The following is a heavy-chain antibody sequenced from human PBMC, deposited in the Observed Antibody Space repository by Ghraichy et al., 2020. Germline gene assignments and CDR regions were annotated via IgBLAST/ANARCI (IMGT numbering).Heavy chain of an antibody. V-gene: IGHV4-39*01. CDR3: ARHMTTVITRWYFAMDV. J-gene: IGHJ6*02. CDR2: FSNRGIT. D-gene: IGHD4-17*01. CDR1: GGSISGSNYY. Sequence: SQTLSLTCNVAGGSISGSNYYWAWIRQPPGKGLEWMGSFSNRGITYYSPSLQRRLATSVDTSKNQFSLKVTSVTAADTAVYYCARHMTTVITRWYFAMDVWGQGTTVTVSS.